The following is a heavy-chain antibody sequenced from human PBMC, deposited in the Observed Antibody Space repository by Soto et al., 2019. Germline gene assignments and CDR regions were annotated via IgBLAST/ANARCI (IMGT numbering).Heavy chain of an antibody. CDR2: ISAYNGNT. CDR1: GYTFTSYG. V-gene: IGHV1-18*04. Sequence: SVKGSCKASGYTFTSYGISWVRQAPVQGLEWMGWISAYNGNTNYAQKLQGRVTMTTDTSTGTAYMELRSLRSDDTAVYYCAIGDYCSSTSCSPGDAFDIWGQGTMVTVSS. D-gene: IGHD2-2*01. J-gene: IGHJ3*02. CDR3: AIGDYCSSTSCSPGDAFDI.